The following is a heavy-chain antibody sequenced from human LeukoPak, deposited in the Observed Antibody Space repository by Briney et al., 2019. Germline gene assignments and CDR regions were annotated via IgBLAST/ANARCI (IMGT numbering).Heavy chain of an antibody. CDR2: ISGSGGST. Sequence: GGSLRLSCAASGFTFSSYAMSWVRQAPGKGLEWVSAISGSGGSTYYADSVKGRFTISRDNSKNTLYLQMNSLRAEDKAVYYCAKGGGGSSWRPYYFDYWGQGTLVTVSS. D-gene: IGHD6-13*01. V-gene: IGHV3-23*01. J-gene: IGHJ4*02. CDR1: GFTFSSYA. CDR3: AKGGGGSSWRPYYFDY.